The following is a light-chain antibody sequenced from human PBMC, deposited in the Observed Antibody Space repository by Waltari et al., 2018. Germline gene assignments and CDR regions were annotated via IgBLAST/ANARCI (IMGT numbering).Light chain of an antibody. CDR2: KDT. Sequence: SYELTQPPSVSVSPGQTARITCPGEALPKQYTYWYQQKPGQAPVLVIYKDTERPSGIPERFSGSSSGTTVTLTISGVQPEDEADYFCQSADSSGTFYIFGIGTKVTVL. J-gene: IGLJ1*01. CDR1: ALPKQY. CDR3: QSADSSGTFYI. V-gene: IGLV3-25*03.